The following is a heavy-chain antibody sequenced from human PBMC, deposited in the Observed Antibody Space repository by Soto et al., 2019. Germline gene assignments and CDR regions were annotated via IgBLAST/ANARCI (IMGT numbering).Heavy chain of an antibody. V-gene: IGHV4-30-4*01. CDR2: IYYSGST. J-gene: IGHJ4*02. CDR3: ARVVAARPLYFDY. D-gene: IGHD6-6*01. CDR1: GGSISSGDYY. Sequence: SETLSLTCTVSGGSISSGDYYWSWIRQPPGKGLEWIGCIYYSGSTYYNPSLKSRVTISVDTSKNQFSLKLSSVTAADTAVYYCARVVAARPLYFDYWGQGTLVTVSS.